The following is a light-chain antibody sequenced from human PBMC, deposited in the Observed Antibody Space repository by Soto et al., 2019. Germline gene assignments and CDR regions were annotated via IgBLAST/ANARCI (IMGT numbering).Light chain of an antibody. CDR2: EVS. Sequence: QSALAQPASVSGSPGQSITISCTGTSSDVGTYNLVSWYQQHPGKAPKLTIYEVSERPSGVSNRFSGSKSGNTASLTISGLQAEDEADYYCCSYAGSSTLYVFGTGTKGTVL. CDR3: CSYAGSSTLYV. V-gene: IGLV2-23*02. CDR1: SSDVGTYNL. J-gene: IGLJ1*01.